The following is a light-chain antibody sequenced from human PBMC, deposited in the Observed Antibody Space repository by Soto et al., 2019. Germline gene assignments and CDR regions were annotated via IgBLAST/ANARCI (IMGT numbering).Light chain of an antibody. Sequence: QTVVTQEASLSVSPGGTVTLTCGLNSGSVSTSHYPSWYQQTPGQPPRTLILNIESRPSGVPERFSGTIIGRRAALTIAGALSEDESDYYCMLFVSTGVWVFGGGTKLTVL. J-gene: IGLJ3*02. CDR3: MLFVSTGVWV. CDR1: SGSVSTSHY. CDR2: NIE. V-gene: IGLV8-61*01.